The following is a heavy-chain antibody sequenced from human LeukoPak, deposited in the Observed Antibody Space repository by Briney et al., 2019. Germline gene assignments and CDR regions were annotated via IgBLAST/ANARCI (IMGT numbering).Heavy chain of an antibody. J-gene: IGHJ4*02. V-gene: IGHV1-46*01. CDR3: ARVDSTSPHELDY. D-gene: IGHD6-6*01. CDR1: GYTFSNYD. Sequence: ASVKVSCKASGYTFSNYDMNWVRQAPGQGLEWMGMITPSGGISHAQKFQGRVTMTRDMSTNTVYMELSSLRSEDTAVYYCARVDSTSPHELDYWGRGTLVTVSS. CDR2: ITPSGGI.